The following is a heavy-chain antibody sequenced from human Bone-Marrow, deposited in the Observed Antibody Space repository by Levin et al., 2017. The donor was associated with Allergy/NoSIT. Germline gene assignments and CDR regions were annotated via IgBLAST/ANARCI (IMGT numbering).Heavy chain of an antibody. CDR2: IYYSGST. CDR3: ASIVATIEDYFDY. Sequence: PGGSLRLSCTVSGGSISSSSYYWGWIRQPPGKGLEWIGSIYYSGSTYYNPSLKSRVTISVDTSKNQFSLKLSSVTAADTAVYYCASIVATIEDYFDYWGQGTLVTVSS. CDR1: GGSISSSSYY. J-gene: IGHJ4*02. V-gene: IGHV4-39*01. D-gene: IGHD5-12*01.